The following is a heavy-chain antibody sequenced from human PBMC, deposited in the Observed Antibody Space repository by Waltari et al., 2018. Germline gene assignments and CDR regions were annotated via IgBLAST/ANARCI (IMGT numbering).Heavy chain of an antibody. CDR1: GYTFTDYY. CDR2: VDPEDGET. D-gene: IGHD2-2*01. Sequence: EVQLVQSGAEVKKPGATVKISCKVSGYTFTDYYMHWVQQAPGKGLEWMGLVDPEDGETIYAEKFQGRVTITADTSTDTAYMELSSLRSEDTAVYYCATISRYCSSTSCYGWFDPWGQGTLVTVSS. CDR3: ATISRYCSSTSCYGWFDP. J-gene: IGHJ5*02. V-gene: IGHV1-69-2*01.